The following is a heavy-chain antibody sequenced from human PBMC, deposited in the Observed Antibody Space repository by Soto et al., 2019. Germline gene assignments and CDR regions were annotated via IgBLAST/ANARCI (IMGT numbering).Heavy chain of an antibody. CDR3: AKGRGLGDYNCYYYGMDV. CDR2: ISGSGGST. D-gene: IGHD4-17*01. Sequence: PGGSLRLSCAASGFTFSSYAMSWVRQAPGKGLEWVSAISGSGGSTYYADSVKGRVTISRDNSKNTLYLQMNSLRAEDTAVYYCAKGRGLGDYNCYYYGMDVWGQGTTVTVSS. CDR1: GFTFSSYA. J-gene: IGHJ6*02. V-gene: IGHV3-23*01.